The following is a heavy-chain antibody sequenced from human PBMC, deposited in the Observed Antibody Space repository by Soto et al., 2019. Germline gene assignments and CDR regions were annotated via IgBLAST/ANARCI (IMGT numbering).Heavy chain of an antibody. V-gene: IGHV3-74*01. Sequence: EVQLVESGGGLVQPGGSLRLSCAASGFIFSNYWMHWVRQAPGKGLVWVSRINSDGSTTTYADSVKGRFTISRDDAKNTLYLQMNSLRAEDAAVYYCARVQGGYSGYGRSDFDYWGQGTLVTVSS. CDR1: GFIFSNYW. D-gene: IGHD5-12*01. CDR2: INSDGSTT. J-gene: IGHJ4*02. CDR3: ARVQGGYSGYGRSDFDY.